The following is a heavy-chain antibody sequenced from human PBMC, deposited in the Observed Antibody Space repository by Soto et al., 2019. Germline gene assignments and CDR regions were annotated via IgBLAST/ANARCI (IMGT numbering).Heavy chain of an antibody. Sequence: GGSLRLSCAASGFTVSSNYMSWVRQAPGKGLEWVSVIYSGGSTYYADSVKGRFTISRDNSKNTLYLQMNSLRAEDTAVYYCAKTWLLLHWFDPWGQGTLVTVSS. CDR3: AKTWLLLHWFDP. CDR1: GFTVSSNY. V-gene: IGHV3-53*01. D-gene: IGHD3-22*01. J-gene: IGHJ5*02. CDR2: IYSGGST.